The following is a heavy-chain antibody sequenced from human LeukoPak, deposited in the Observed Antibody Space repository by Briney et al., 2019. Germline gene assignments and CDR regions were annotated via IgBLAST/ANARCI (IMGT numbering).Heavy chain of an antibody. J-gene: IGHJ5*02. CDR3: ARQNYDFWSGYDYNWFDP. Sequence: GESLQISCQGSGYSFTSYWISWVRQMPGKGLEWMGRTDPSDSYTNYSPSFQGHVTISADKSISTAYLQWSSLKASDTAMYYCARQNYDFWSGYDYNWFDPWGQGTLVTVSS. CDR1: GYSFTSYW. V-gene: IGHV5-10-1*01. CDR2: TDPSDSYT. D-gene: IGHD3-3*01.